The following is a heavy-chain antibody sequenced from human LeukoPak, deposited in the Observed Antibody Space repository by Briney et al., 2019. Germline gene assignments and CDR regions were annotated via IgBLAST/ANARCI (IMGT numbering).Heavy chain of an antibody. Sequence: SVKVSCKASGGTFSSYAISWVRQAPGQGLEWMGGIIPIFGTANYAQKFQGRVTITADESTSTAYMELSSLRSEDTAVYYCARDCSSTSCPQYYFDYWGQGTLVTVSS. V-gene: IGHV1-69*01. CDR3: ARDCSSTSCPQYYFDY. CDR2: IIPIFGTA. CDR1: GGTFSSYA. D-gene: IGHD2-2*01. J-gene: IGHJ4*02.